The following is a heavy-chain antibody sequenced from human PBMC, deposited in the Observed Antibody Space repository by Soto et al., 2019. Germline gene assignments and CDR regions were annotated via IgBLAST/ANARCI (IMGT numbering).Heavy chain of an antibody. CDR3: ARGHDYDFWSGYSLGGYFMDV. V-gene: IGHV4-34*01. CDR1: GGSFSGYY. D-gene: IGHD3-3*01. J-gene: IGHJ6*03. Sequence: PSETLSLTCAVYGGSFSGYYWSWFRQPPGKGLEWIGEINHSGSTNYNPSLKSRVTISVDTSKNQFSLKLSSVTAADTAVYYCARGHDYDFWSGYSLGGYFMDVWGKGTTVTVSS. CDR2: INHSGST.